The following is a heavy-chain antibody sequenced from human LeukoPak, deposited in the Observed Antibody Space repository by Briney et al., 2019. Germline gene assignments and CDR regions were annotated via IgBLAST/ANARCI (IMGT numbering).Heavy chain of an antibody. J-gene: IGHJ6*04. V-gene: IGHV3-48*03. CDR3: AELGVTMIGGV. CDR2: ISSSGSTI. Sequence: GGSLRLSCAASGFTFSSYEMNWVRQAPGKGLEWVSYISSSGSTIYYADSVKGRFTISRDNAENSLYLQMNSLRAEDTAVYYCAELGVTMIGGVWGKGTTVTISS. D-gene: IGHD3-10*02. CDR1: GFTFSSYE.